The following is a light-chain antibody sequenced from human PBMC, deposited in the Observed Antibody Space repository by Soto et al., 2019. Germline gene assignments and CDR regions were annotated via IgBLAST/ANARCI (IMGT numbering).Light chain of an antibody. J-gene: IGKJ1*01. CDR1: QTVSNNY. V-gene: IGKV3-20*01. Sequence: EIVLTQSPGTLSLSPGERVTLSCRASQTVSNNYLAWYQQKPGQPARLHIYGASSRATGIPDRFSGSGSGTDFTLTISRLEPEDFTVYYCQDYGSSRTFGQGTKVEVK. CDR2: GAS. CDR3: QDYGSSRT.